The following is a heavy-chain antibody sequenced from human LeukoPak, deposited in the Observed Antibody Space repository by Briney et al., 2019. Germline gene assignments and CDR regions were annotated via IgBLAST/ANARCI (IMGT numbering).Heavy chain of an antibody. CDR3: ALDIVGPTAWHYGY. V-gene: IGHV1-2*02. J-gene: IGHJ4*02. D-gene: IGHD1-26*01. CDR2: VNPNSGGT. Sequence: GASVKVSCKASGYTFTGYYMHWVRQAPGQGLEWMGWVNPNSGGTNYAQKFQGRVTMTRDTSISTAYMELSRLRSDDTAVYYCALDIVGPTAWHYGYWGQGTLVTVSS. CDR1: GYTFTGYY.